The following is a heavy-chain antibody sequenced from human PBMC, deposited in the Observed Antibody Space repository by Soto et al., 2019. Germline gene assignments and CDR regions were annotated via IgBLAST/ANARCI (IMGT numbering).Heavy chain of an antibody. CDR1: GFTFSSYA. J-gene: IGHJ4*02. CDR2: ISYDGGNK. D-gene: IGHD3-22*01. Sequence: QAQLVESGGGVVQPGRSLRLSCAASGFTFSSYALHWVRQAPGKGLEWVAIISYDGGNKYYADSVKGRFTISRDNSKNTLYLQMNSLRAEDTAEYYCARDLLVYDSSGLIYWGQGTLVTVSS. V-gene: IGHV3-30-3*01. CDR3: ARDLLVYDSSGLIY.